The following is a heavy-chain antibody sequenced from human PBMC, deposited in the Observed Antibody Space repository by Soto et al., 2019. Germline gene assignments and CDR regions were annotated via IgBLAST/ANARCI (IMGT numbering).Heavy chain of an antibody. D-gene: IGHD2-15*01. Sequence: GSLRLSCAASGFTVSSKYMSWVRQAPGKGLEWVSLIQSGGPTYYADSVKGRFTISRDTSENTVHLQMDSLRAEDTAVYYCARDDVLCDGGRCYGVPLDVWGKGPTVTVSS. CDR1: GFTVSSKY. CDR3: ARDDVLCDGGRCYGVPLDV. CDR2: IQSGGPT. V-gene: IGHV3-66*01. J-gene: IGHJ6*04.